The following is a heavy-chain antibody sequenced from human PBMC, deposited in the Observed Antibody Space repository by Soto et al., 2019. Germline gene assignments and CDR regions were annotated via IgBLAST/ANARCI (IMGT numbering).Heavy chain of an antibody. Sequence: KPSETLSLTCAVSGGSISSSNWWSWVRQPPGKGLEWIGEIYHSGSTNYNPSLKSRVTISVDKSKNQFSLKLSSVTAADTAVYYCARGLRGVVPAATNWGQGTLVTVAS. V-gene: IGHV4-4*02. D-gene: IGHD2-2*01. J-gene: IGHJ4*02. CDR1: GGSISSSNW. CDR2: IYHSGST. CDR3: ARGLRGVVPAATN.